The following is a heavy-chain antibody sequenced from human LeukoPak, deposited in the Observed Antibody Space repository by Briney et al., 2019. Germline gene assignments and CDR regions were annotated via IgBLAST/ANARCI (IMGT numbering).Heavy chain of an antibody. D-gene: IGHD2-2*01. CDR1: GYTFTSYD. V-gene: IGHV1-8*03. J-gene: IGHJ6*03. CDR3: ARGSFIVKSDIVVVPAANHYYYMDV. Sequence: GASVKVSCKASGYTFTSYDINWVRQATGQGLEWMGWMNPNSGNTGYAQKFQGRVTITRNTSISTAYMELSSLRSEDTAVYYCARGSFIVKSDIVVVPAANHYYYMDVWGKGTTVTVSS. CDR2: MNPNSGNT.